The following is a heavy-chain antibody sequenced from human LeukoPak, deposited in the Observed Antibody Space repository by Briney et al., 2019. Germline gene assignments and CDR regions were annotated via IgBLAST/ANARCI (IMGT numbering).Heavy chain of an antibody. CDR3: ARESITIFGVVTYYYYGMDV. CDR1: GYTFTGYY. J-gene: IGHJ6*02. V-gene: IGHV1-2*02. CDR2: INPNSGGT. D-gene: IGHD3-3*01. Sequence: ASVKVSCKASGYTFTGYYMHWVRQAPGQGLEWMGWINPNSGGTNYAQKFQGRVTMTRDTSISTAYMELSRLRSDDTAVYYCARESITIFGVVTYYYYGMDVWGQGTTVTVSS.